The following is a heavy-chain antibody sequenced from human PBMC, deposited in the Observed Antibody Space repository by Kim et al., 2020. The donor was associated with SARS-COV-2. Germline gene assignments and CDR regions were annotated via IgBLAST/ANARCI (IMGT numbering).Heavy chain of an antibody. J-gene: IGHJ3*02. V-gene: IGHV3-48*02. CDR3: ARVRGHKKRYDAFDI. Sequence: GGSLRLSCAASGFTFSDYSVNWIRQVPGKGLEWISYISSLSSSIFYADSVKGRFTISRDNARSSLYLQMNSLKDEDTAVYYCARVRGHKKRYDAFDIWGQGTTVTVSS. CDR2: ISSLSSSI. CDR1: GFTFSDYS. D-gene: IGHD3-10*01.